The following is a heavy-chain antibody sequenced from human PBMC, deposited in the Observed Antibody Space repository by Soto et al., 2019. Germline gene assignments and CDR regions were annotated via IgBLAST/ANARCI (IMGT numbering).Heavy chain of an antibody. V-gene: IGHV3-23*01. J-gene: IGHJ6*02. Sequence: EVQLLESGGGLVQPGGSLRLSCVASGFTFSDYAVSWARQAPGKGLEWVSVISSSGGYTNYADSVKGRFTISRDNSKNTLHLEMNSLRVEDTAAYHCAKNFAGSGTYARLMDVWGQGTTVTVSS. CDR3: AKNFAGSGTYARLMDV. D-gene: IGHD6-13*01. CDR2: ISSSGGYT. CDR1: GFTFSDYA.